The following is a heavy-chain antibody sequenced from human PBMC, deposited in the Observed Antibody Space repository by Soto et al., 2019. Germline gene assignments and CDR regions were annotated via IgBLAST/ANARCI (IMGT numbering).Heavy chain of an antibody. J-gene: IGHJ4*02. CDR1: GFTFSHAW. V-gene: IGHV3-15*07. CDR2: IKSTSDGDTT. Sequence: LLVESGGGFVQPGGSLRLSCVASGFTFSHAWMDWVRQAPGKGLEWVGRIKSTSDGDTTNYAASVAGRFTISRDDSKNTLFLPVNSLKTEDTGVYYCTRRIAVAGTYYFDYWGQGTLVTVSS. D-gene: IGHD6-19*01. CDR3: TRRIAVAGTYYFDY.